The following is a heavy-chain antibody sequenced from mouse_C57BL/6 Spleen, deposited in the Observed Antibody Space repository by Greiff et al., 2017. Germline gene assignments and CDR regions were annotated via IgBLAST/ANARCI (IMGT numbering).Heavy chain of an antibody. D-gene: IGHD1-1*02. CDR1: GYTFTSYW. V-gene: IGHV1-7*01. J-gene: IGHJ2*01. Sequence: VQLQQPGAELAKPGASVKLSCKASGYTFTSYWMHWVKQRPGQGLEWIGYIHPSSGYTKYNQKFKDKATLTADKSSSTAYMQLSSLTYEGSAVYDCARDYGGGEDRYDYWGQGTTLTVSS. CDR2: IHPSSGYT. CDR3: ARDYGGGEDRYDY.